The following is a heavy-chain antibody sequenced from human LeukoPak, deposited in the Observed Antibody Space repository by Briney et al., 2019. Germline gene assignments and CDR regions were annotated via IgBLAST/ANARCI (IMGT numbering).Heavy chain of an antibody. J-gene: IGHJ6*02. CDR3: ARASSGWYFSYYYGMDV. V-gene: IGHV3-11*01. D-gene: IGHD6-19*01. Sequence: VKPGGSLRLPCAASGFTFSDYYMSWIRQAPGKGLEWVSYISSSGSTIYYADSVKGRFTISRDNAKNSLYLQMNSLRAEDTALYHCARASSGWYFSYYYGMDVWGQGTTVTVSS. CDR1: GFTFSDYY. CDR2: ISSSGSTI.